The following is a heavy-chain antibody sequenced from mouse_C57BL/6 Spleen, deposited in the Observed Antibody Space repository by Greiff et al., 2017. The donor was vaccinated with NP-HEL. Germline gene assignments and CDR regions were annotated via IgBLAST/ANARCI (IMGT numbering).Heavy chain of an antibody. CDR3: AKGAYDGYFDY. CDR2: INPNNGGT. V-gene: IGHV1-22*01. J-gene: IGHJ2*01. Sequence: VQLQQSGPELVKPGASVKMSCKASGYTFTDYNMHWVKQSHGKSLEWIGYINPNNGGTSYNQKFKGKATLTVNKSSSTAYMELRSLTSEDSAVYYCAKGAYDGYFDYWGQGTTLTVSS. CDR1: GYTFTDYN. D-gene: IGHD2-3*01.